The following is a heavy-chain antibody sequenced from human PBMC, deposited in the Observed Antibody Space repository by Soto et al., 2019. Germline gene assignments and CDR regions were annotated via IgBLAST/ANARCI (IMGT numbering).Heavy chain of an antibody. Sequence: ASVKVSCKASGYTFTNYYIHWVRQAPGQGLEWMGIINPSGGGTKYAQKKQGKLTMTRDTSTSTVYMELSSLRSEDTAVYYCARYYHDSSGYENAFDIWG. CDR3: ARYYHDSSGYENAFDI. CDR1: GYTFTNYY. J-gene: IGHJ3*02. D-gene: IGHD3-22*01. CDR2: INPSGGGT. V-gene: IGHV1-46*03.